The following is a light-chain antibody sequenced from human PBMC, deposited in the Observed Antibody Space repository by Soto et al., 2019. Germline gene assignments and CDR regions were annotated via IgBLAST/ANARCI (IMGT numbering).Light chain of an antibody. CDR1: SSDVGSNNL. V-gene: IGLV2-23*02. Sequence: QSVLTQPASVSGSPGQSITISCTGTSSDVGSNNLVSWYQQYPGKAPKLMIYEVTKRPSGVSNRFSGSESGNTASLTISGLQAEDEADYYCCSYAGSSTNYVFGTGTKVTVL. CDR2: EVT. CDR3: CSYAGSSTNYV. J-gene: IGLJ1*01.